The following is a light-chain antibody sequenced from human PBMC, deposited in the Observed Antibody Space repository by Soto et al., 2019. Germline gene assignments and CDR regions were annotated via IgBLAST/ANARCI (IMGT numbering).Light chain of an antibody. CDR2: GAS. CDR3: QQSDTIPIT. CDR1: QTISRN. J-gene: IGKJ5*01. V-gene: IGKV1-39*01. Sequence: DIQMTQSPSSLSASVGDGVTITCRASQTISRNLNWYQQKPGKAPNLLIYGASNLQSGVPSRFTGSGSGTDFALAISSLQPEDFATYYCQQSDTIPITFGQGTRLEIK.